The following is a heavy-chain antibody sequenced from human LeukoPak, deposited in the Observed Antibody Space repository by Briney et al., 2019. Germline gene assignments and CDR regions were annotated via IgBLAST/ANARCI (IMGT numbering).Heavy chain of an antibody. V-gene: IGHV1-2*04. CDR3: ARGAGQQLVRSDAFDI. CDR1: GYTFTGYY. D-gene: IGHD6-13*01. J-gene: IGHJ3*02. Sequence: GASVKVSCKASGYTFTGYYMHWVRQAPGQGLEWMGWINPNSGGTNYAQKFQGWVTMTRDTSISTAYMELSRLRSDDTAVYYCARGAGQQLVRSDAFDIWGQGTMVTVSS. CDR2: INPNSGGT.